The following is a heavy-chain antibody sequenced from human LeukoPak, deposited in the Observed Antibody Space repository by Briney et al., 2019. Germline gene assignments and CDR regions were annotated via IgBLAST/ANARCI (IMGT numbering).Heavy chain of an antibody. D-gene: IGHD3-16*01. CDR3: AKGSAARGGYYFDY. V-gene: IGHV3-23*01. CDR1: GFTFSSYA. J-gene: IGHJ4*02. CDR2: ISGSGGST. Sequence: GGSLRLSCAASGFTFSSYAMSWVRQAPGKGLEWVSAISGSGGSTYYADSVKGWFTISRDNSKNTLYLQMNSLRAEDTAVYYCAKGSAARGGYYFDYWGQGTLVTVSS.